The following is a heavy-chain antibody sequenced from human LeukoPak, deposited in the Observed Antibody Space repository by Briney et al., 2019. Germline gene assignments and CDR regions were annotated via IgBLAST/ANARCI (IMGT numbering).Heavy chain of an antibody. V-gene: IGHV3-73*01. J-gene: IGHJ6*03. D-gene: IGHD2/OR15-2a*01. CDR3: TRHTLSRDNYYYYYMDV. Sequence: GGSLRLSCAASGFTFSGSAMHWVRPASGKGLEWVGRIRSKANSYATAYAASGKGRFTISRDDSKNTAYLQMNSLKTEDTAVYYCTRHTLSRDNYYYYYMDVWGKGTTVTVSS. CDR1: GFTFSGSA. CDR2: IRSKANSYAT.